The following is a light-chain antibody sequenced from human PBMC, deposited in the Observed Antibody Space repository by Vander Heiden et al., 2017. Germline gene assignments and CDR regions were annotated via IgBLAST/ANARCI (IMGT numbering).Light chain of an antibody. CDR2: NDS. CDR3: PSEDSSGTDV. V-gene: IGLV3-25*03. Sequence: SYELTQPPSVSVSPGQTARITCSGDALPKQYAYWYQKKPGPPPVLVCENDSERPSGIPERFSASSSGTTAMFTISGVQAEGEAYYYCPSEDSSGTDVFGTGTKVTVL. J-gene: IGLJ1*01. CDR1: ALPKQY.